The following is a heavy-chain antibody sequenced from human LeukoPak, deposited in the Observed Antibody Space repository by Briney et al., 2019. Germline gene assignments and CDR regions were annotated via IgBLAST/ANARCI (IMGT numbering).Heavy chain of an antibody. CDR3: ARVYNWNYRFDP. CDR2: IYYSGST. D-gene: IGHD1-7*01. J-gene: IGHJ5*02. V-gene: IGHV4-31*03. Sequence: PSETLSLTCTVSGGSISSGGYYWSWIRQHPGKGLEWIGYIYYSGSTYYNPSLKSRVTISVDTSKNQFSLKLSSVTAADTAVYYCARVYNWNYRFDPWGQGTLVTVSS. CDR1: GGSISSGGYY.